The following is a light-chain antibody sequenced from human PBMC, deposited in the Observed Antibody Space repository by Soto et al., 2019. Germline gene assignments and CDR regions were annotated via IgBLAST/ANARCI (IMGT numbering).Light chain of an antibody. Sequence: EIGLRQSPGTLSLSPGERATLSCRVCQSVSSSYLAWYQQKPGQAPRLLIYGASSRATGIPDRFSGGGSGTDFPLTICRLEPEDFPVYYCPQFSSYPLTFGGGTKVDIK. CDR1: QSVSSSY. CDR3: PQFSSYPLT. CDR2: GAS. V-gene: IGKV3-20*01. J-gene: IGKJ4*01.